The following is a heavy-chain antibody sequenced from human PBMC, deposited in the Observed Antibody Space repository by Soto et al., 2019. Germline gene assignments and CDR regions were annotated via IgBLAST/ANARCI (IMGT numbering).Heavy chain of an antibody. Sequence: GGSLRLSCAAAGFTFSNYAMTWVRQAPGKGLEWVSTISHNGATTYYADSVKGRFTISRDNSKNTLYLQMNSLRAEDTAVYYCAKGGVPAEGSPYYYYMDVWGKGTTVTVSS. CDR2: ISHNGATT. CDR1: GFTFSNYA. CDR3: AKGGVPAEGSPYYYYMDV. D-gene: IGHD2-2*01. V-gene: IGHV3-23*01. J-gene: IGHJ6*03.